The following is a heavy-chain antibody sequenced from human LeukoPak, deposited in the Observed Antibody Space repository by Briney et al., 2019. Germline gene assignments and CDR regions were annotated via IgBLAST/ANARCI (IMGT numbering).Heavy chain of an antibody. CDR1: GDSVSSNSAA. CDR3: ARGGSSSWSPFFDY. V-gene: IGHV6-1*01. D-gene: IGHD6-13*01. Sequence: SQTLSLTCVISGDSVSSNSAAWNWIRQSASRGLEWLGRTYYRSKWYNDYAVSVKSRITINPDTSKNQFSLQLNSVTPEDTAVCYCARGGSSSWSPFFDYWGQGTLVTVSS. CDR2: TYYRSKWYN. J-gene: IGHJ4*02.